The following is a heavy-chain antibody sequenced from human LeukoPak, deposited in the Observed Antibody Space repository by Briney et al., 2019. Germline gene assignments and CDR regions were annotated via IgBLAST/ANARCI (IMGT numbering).Heavy chain of an antibody. Sequence: GGSLRLSCAASEFPFRNYAMSWVRQAPGKGLEWVSAITDSGGNTYHADSVKGRFTISRDNSKNTLFLQMYSLRVEDTAVYYCAKGSSSSRPFYFDYWGQGTLVTVSS. CDR2: ITDSGGNT. V-gene: IGHV3-23*01. J-gene: IGHJ4*02. CDR1: EFPFRNYA. CDR3: AKGSSSSRPFYFDY. D-gene: IGHD6-6*01.